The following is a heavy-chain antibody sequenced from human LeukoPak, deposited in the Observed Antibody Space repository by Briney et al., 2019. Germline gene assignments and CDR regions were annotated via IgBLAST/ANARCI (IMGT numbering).Heavy chain of an antibody. D-gene: IGHD6-6*01. CDR2: IYYSGST. J-gene: IGHJ4*02. CDR1: GGSISSSSYY. CDR3: ARLRSIAARPHYFDY. V-gene: IGHV4-39*01. Sequence: KPSETLSLTCTVSGGSISSSSYYWGWIRQPPGKGLEWIGSIYYSGSTYYNPSLKSRVTISVDTSKNQFSLKLSSVTAADTAVYYCARLRSIAARPHYFDYWGQGTLVTVSS.